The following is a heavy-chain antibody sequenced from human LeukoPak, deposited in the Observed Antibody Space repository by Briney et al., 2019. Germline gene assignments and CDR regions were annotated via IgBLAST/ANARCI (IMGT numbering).Heavy chain of an antibody. D-gene: IGHD4-17*01. CDR2: MYPGDSDT. CDR1: GYSFTSYW. Sequence: GESLKISCKGSGYSFTSYWIGWVRQMPGKGLEWMGIMYPGDSDTRYSPSFQGQVTISADQSINTAYLQWNSLKASDTAMYYCARQRFDYGDYFCPFDIWGQGTMVTVSS. V-gene: IGHV5-51*01. J-gene: IGHJ3*02. CDR3: ARQRFDYGDYFCPFDI.